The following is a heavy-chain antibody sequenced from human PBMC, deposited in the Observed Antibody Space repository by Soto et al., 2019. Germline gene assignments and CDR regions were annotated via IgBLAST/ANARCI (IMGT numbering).Heavy chain of an antibody. Sequence: QVQLVQSGAEVKKPGSSVKVSCKASGGTFSSYAISWVRQAPGQGLEWMGGIIPIFGTANYAQKFQGRVTITADESTSTAYMELSSLRSEDTAVYYCARVVGGHGDYFFNWYFDLWGRGTLVTVSS. J-gene: IGHJ2*01. CDR2: IIPIFGTA. CDR3: ARVVGGHGDYFFNWYFDL. D-gene: IGHD4-17*01. V-gene: IGHV1-69*01. CDR1: GGTFSSYA.